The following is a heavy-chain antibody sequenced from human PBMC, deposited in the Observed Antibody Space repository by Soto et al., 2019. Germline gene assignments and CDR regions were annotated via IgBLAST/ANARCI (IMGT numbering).Heavy chain of an antibody. V-gene: IGHV4-59*08. D-gene: IGHD3-16*01. J-gene: IGHJ6*03. CDR1: GGSISGHY. CDR3: ARGPYYDLIWNYYYMDV. CDR2: IYYSGST. Sequence: QVQLQESGPGLVKPSETLSLSCNVSGGSISGHYWSWVRQTPGKGLEWIGYIYYSGSTNYNPSLKSRVTISVDTSKNHFSLRLTSGTAADTAVYYCARGPYYDLIWNYYYMDVWGKGTTVTVS.